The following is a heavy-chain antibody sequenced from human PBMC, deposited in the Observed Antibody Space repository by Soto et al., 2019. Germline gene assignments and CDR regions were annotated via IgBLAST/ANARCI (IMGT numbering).Heavy chain of an antibody. CDR3: DLTYSSGPHTTEDDY. CDR1: GGTFSSYA. Sequence: QVQLVQSGAEVKKPGSSVKVSCKASGGTFSSYAISWVRQAPGQGREWMGGIIPIFGTANYAQKFQGRVTITADESTSTAYMELSSLRSEDTAVYCCDLTYSSGPHTTEDDYWGQGTLVTVSS. J-gene: IGHJ4*02. V-gene: IGHV1-69*01. CDR2: IIPIFGTA. D-gene: IGHD6-19*01.